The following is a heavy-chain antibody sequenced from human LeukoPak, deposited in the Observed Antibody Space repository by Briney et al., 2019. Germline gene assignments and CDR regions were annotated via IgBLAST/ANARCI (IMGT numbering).Heavy chain of an antibody. CDR3: SRHEALPGDY. V-gene: IGHV3-73*01. CDR1: GFTFSGST. J-gene: IGHJ4*02. D-gene: IGHD2-21*02. Sequence: PGGSLKLSCAASGFTFSGSTVHWVRQASGKGLDWVGHIRTKANNYATAYEASVKGRFTISRDDSKNTAYLQMNSLKIEDTAVYYCSRHEALPGDYWGQGTLVTVSS. CDR2: IRTKANNYAT.